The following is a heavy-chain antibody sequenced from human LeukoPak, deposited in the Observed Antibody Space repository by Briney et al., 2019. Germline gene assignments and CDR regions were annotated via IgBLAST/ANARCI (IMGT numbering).Heavy chain of an antibody. V-gene: IGHV5-51*01. CDR3: ARTPTSLSNPYYFDH. Sequence: GESLKISCKGSGYSFSTYWIGWVRQMPGKGLEWMGIIYPGDYDTRYSPSFEGQVTISADKSISTAYLQWSSLKASDTAMYYCARTPTSLSNPYYFDHWGQGTLVTVSS. J-gene: IGHJ4*02. CDR2: IYPGDYDT. CDR1: GYSFSTYW.